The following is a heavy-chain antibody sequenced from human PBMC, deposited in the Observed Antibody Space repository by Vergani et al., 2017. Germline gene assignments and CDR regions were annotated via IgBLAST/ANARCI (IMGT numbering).Heavy chain of an antibody. CDR2: ISYDGTNQ. D-gene: IGHD2-2*01. CDR3: AKVRDANQLPHY. J-gene: IGHJ4*02. V-gene: IGHV3-30*02. CDR1: GFTFGGFG. Sequence: QVQLVDSGGGVVQPGGSLRLSCAASGFTFGGFGVHWVRQAPGKGLEWVAFISYDGTNQYYADSVKGRFTISRDNSKNTLYLQMNSLRAEDTAVYFCAKVRDANQLPHYWSQGTLVAVSS.